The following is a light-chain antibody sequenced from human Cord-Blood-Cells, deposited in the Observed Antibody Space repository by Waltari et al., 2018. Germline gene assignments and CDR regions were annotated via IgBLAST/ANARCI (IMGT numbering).Light chain of an antibody. CDR3: SSYTSSSPDVV. J-gene: IGLJ2*01. Sequence: QSALTQPASVSGSPGQSFTISCTGTSSDVGGYNYVSWYQQHPGKAPKLMIYEVSNRPSGVSNRFSCSKSGNTASLTISGLQAEDEADYYCSSYTSSSPDVVFGGGTKLTVL. V-gene: IGLV2-14*01. CDR2: EVS. CDR1: SSDVGGYNY.